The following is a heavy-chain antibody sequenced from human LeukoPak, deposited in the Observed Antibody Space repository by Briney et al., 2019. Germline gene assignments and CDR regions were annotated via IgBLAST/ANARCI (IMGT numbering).Heavy chain of an antibody. D-gene: IGHD6-13*01. CDR1: GGSISSYY. Sequence: PSETLSLTCTVSGGSISSYYWSWIRQPPGKGLEWIGYVYYSGSTNYNPSLKSRVTVSVDTSKNQFSLKLSSVTAADTAVYYCARGGSNFDHWGQGTLVAVSS. V-gene: IGHV4-59*01. J-gene: IGHJ4*02. CDR2: VYYSGST. CDR3: ARGGSNFDH.